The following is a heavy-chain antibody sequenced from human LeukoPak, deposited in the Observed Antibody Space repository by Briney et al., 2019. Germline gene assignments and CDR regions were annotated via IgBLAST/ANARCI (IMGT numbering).Heavy chain of an antibody. D-gene: IGHD2-15*01. CDR1: GFTFSTYA. J-gene: IGHJ4*02. CDR3: AKKRGPPVGIPIDY. V-gene: IGHV3-23*01. Sequence: PGGSLRLSCAASGFTFSTYAMAWVRQAPGKGLECVSGISGSGKNTYYADSVKGRFTISRDNSDNTLHLQMSGLRVGDTALYFCAKKRGPPVGIPIDYWGQGTPVTVSS. CDR2: ISGSGKNT.